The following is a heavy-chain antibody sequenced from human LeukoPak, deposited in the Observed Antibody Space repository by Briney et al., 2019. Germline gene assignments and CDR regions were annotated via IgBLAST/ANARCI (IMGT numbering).Heavy chain of an antibody. J-gene: IGHJ5*02. D-gene: IGHD2-2*01. CDR2: ISTYSGTT. V-gene: IGHV1-18*01. Sequence: ASVKVSCKASGYRFTSYGFSWVRQAPGQGLEWMGWISTYSGTTDYAQKVQGRVTMTTDTSTTTAYMELRSLRSDDTAVYYCARVRTPNWFDPWGQGTLVTVSS. CDR1: GYRFTSYG. CDR3: ARVRTPNWFDP.